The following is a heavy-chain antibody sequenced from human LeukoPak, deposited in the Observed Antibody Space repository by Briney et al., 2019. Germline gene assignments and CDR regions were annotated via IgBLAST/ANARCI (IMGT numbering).Heavy chain of an antibody. CDR1: GGSISSSSYY. CDR3: AIVLVGATTHLFDY. V-gene: IGHV4-39*01. J-gene: IGHJ4*02. Sequence: SETLSLTCTVSGGSISSSSYYWGWIRQPPGKGLEWIGSIYYSGSTYYNPSLKSRVTISVDTSKNQFSLELSSVTAADTAVYYCAIVLVGATTHLFDYWGQGTLVTVSS. CDR2: IYYSGST. D-gene: IGHD1-26*01.